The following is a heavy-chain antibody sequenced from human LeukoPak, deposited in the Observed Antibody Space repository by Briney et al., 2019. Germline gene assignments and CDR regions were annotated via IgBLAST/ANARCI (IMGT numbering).Heavy chain of an antibody. CDR1: GLTVSSNY. V-gene: IGHV3-66*01. Sequence: GGSLRLSCAASGLTVSSNYMSWVRQAPGKGLEWVSVIYSSGSTYYADSVKGRFTISRDNSKNTLYLQMNSLRVEDTAVYYCARWGSLNVDYSGQGTLVTVSS. CDR3: ARWGSLNVDY. CDR2: IYSSGST. J-gene: IGHJ4*02. D-gene: IGHD3-16*01.